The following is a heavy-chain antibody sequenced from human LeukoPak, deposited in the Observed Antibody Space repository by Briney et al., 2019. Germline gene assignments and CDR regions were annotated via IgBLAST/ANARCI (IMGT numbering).Heavy chain of an antibody. J-gene: IGHJ4*02. D-gene: IGHD3-10*01. CDR1: GFTFSSYE. Sequence: PGGSLRFSCAASGFTFSSYEMNWVRQAPGKGLEWVAVIWYDGSNKYYADSVRGRFTISRDNSKNTLYLQMNSLRAEDTALYYCARDLDGSGSYMWWWGQGTLVTVSS. CDR2: IWYDGSNK. CDR3: ARDLDGSGSYMWW. V-gene: IGHV3-33*08.